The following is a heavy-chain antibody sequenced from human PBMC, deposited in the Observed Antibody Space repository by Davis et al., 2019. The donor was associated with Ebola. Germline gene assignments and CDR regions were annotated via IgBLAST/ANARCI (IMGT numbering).Heavy chain of an antibody. CDR3: ARARMVAAISYFDY. D-gene: IGHD2-15*01. CDR1: GFTFSTYA. J-gene: IGHJ4*02. V-gene: IGHV3-30*04. Sequence: GESLKISCAASGFTFSTYAMHWVRQAPGKGLEWVAVMSHDGSNIYYADFVKGRFTISRDNSRNTLYLQMNSLRAEDTAVYYCARARMVAAISYFDYWGQGTLVTVSS. CDR2: MSHDGSNI.